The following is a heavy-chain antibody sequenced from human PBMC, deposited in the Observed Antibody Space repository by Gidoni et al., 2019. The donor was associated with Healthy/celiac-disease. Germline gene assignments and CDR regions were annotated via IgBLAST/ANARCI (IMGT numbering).Heavy chain of an antibody. Sequence: VQLVESGGGLVKPGGSLRISCADYGFTFSDYYMSWIRQAPGKGRECVSYISCSGSTIYYADSVKGRFTIPRDNAKNSLYLQMNSLRAEDTAVYYCASDGGSYSFDYWGQGTLVTVSS. CDR1: GFTFSDYY. CDR3: ASDGGSYSFDY. D-gene: IGHD1-26*01. J-gene: IGHJ4*02. CDR2: ISCSGSTI. V-gene: IGHV3-11*01.